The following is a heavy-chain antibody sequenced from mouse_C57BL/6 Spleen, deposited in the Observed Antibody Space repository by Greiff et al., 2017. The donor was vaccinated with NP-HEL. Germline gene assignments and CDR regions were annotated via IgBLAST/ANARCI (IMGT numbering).Heavy chain of an antibody. CDR2: INPNNGGT. Sequence: EVQLQQSGPELVKPGASVKISCKASGYTFTDYYMNWVKQSHGKSLEWIGDINPNNGGTSYNQKFKGKATLTVDKSSSTAYMELRSLTSEDSAVYYCARRDYGYYYFDYWGQGTTLTVSS. J-gene: IGHJ2*01. V-gene: IGHV1-26*01. D-gene: IGHD2-2*01. CDR1: GYTFTDYY. CDR3: ARRDYGYYYFDY.